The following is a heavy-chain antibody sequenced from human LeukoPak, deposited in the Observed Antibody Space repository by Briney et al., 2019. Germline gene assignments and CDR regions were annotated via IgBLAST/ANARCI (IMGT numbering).Heavy chain of an antibody. CDR1: GYTFTGYY. Sequence: ASVKVSCKASGYTFTGYYMHWVRQAPGQGLEWMGRINPNSGGTNYAQKFQGRVTITADESTSTAYMELSSLRSEDTAVYYCARASVVVTACFDYWGQGTLVTVSS. CDR3: ARASVVVTACFDY. D-gene: IGHD2-21*02. J-gene: IGHJ4*02. CDR2: INPNSGGT. V-gene: IGHV1-2*06.